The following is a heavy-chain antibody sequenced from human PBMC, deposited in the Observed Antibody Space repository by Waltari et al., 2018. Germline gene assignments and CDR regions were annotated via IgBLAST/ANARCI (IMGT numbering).Heavy chain of an antibody. V-gene: IGHV4-61*02. Sequence: QVQLQESGPGLVKPSQTLSLTCTVSGGSISSGSYYWSWIRQPAGKGLGWTGRIYTSGSPNYNPSLKSRVTIAVDTSKNQFSLKLSSVTAADTAVYYCARAKEQWLVPDYWGQGTLVTVSS. CDR1: GGSISSGSYY. CDR2: IYTSGSP. J-gene: IGHJ4*02. CDR3: ARAKEQWLVPDY. D-gene: IGHD6-19*01.